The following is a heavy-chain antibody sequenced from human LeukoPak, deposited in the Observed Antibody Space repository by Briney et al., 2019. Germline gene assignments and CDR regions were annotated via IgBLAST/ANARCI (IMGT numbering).Heavy chain of an antibody. CDR2: IKQDGSGK. D-gene: IGHD6-19*01. CDR3: ARDLSGWTASIDY. CDR1: GFTFSSYW. J-gene: IGHJ4*02. V-gene: IGHV3-7*01. Sequence: GGSLRLSCAASGFTFSSYWMSWVRQAPGKGLEWVANIKQDGSGKYYVDSVKGRFTISRDNAKNSLYLQMNSLRAEDTAVYYCARDLSGWTASIDYWGQGTLVTVSS.